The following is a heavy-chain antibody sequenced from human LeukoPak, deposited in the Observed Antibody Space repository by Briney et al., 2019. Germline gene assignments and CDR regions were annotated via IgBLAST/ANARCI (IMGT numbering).Heavy chain of an antibody. CDR1: GYTFTGYF. J-gene: IGHJ4*02. Sequence: ASVKVSCKASGYTFTGYFLHWVRRAPGQGFEWMGWINPSSGGTYHTQRFQGRVTMTRDTSISTAYMELSSLRSDDTAVYYCARAQSLTAPAGTFANSWGQGTLVTVSS. V-gene: IGHV1-2*02. CDR3: ARAQSLTAPAGTFANS. CDR2: INPSSGGT. D-gene: IGHD6-13*01.